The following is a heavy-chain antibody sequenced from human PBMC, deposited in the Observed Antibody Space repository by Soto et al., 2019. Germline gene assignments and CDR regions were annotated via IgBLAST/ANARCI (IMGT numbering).Heavy chain of an antibody. CDR3: ARSDCTGAYCYSWPFNYGVDV. D-gene: IGHD2-21*02. V-gene: IGHV3-33*08. J-gene: IGHJ6*02. Sequence: ESGGGVVQPGGSLRLSCTTSGFTFNTYGMHWVRQAPGKGLEWVAIIWYDGSNKYYADSVKGRFTISRDNSKNTLYLQMNSLRAEDTALYYSARSDCTGAYCYSWPFNYGVDVWGQGTTVTVSS. CDR1: GFTFNTYG. CDR2: IWYDGSNK.